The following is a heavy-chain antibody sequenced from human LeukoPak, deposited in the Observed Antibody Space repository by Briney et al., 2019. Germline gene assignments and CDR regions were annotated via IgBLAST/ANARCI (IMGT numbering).Heavy chain of an antibody. J-gene: IGHJ5*02. CDR2: INHSGST. V-gene: IGHV4-34*01. Sequence: SETLSLTCTVSGGSIRSYYWSWIRQPPGKGLEWIGEINHSGSTNYNPSLKSRVTISVDTSKNQFSLKLSSVTAADTAVYYCARGTYTSNNWFDPWGQGTLVTVSS. D-gene: IGHD5-18*01. CDR3: ARGTYTSNNWFDP. CDR1: GGSIRSYY.